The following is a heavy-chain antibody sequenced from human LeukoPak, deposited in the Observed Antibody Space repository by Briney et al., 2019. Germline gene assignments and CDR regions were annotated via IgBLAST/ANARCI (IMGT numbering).Heavy chain of an antibody. CDR3: AKLVRTYFDY. V-gene: IGHV3-66*01. Sequence: PGRSLRLSCAAPGFTVSSNYMSWVRQAPGKGLEWVSVIYSGGSTYYADSVKGRFTISRDNSKNTLYLQMNSLRAEDTAVYYCAKLVRTYFDYWGQGTLVTVSS. CDR2: IYSGGST. D-gene: IGHD6-13*01. CDR1: GFTVSSNY. J-gene: IGHJ4*02.